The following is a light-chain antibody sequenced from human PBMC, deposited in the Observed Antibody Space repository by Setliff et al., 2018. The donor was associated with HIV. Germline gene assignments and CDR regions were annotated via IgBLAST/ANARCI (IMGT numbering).Light chain of an antibody. CDR1: SIDIGRYNL. V-gene: IGLV2-23*01. CDR2: QAT. CDR3: CSNTGSNTYV. J-gene: IGLJ1*01. Sequence: QSALTQPASVSGSPGQSITISCTGTSIDIGRYNLVSWYQQYPGKAPKLMIYQATKRPSGVSNRFSGSKSGNTASLTISGLQAEDEADYYCCSNTGSNTYVFGSGTKV.